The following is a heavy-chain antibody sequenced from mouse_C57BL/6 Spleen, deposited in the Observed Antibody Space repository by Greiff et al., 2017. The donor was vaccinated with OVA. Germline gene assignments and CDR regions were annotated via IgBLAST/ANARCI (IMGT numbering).Heavy chain of an antibody. D-gene: IGHD1-1*01. CDR1: GYTFTSYW. CDR2: IDPSDSNT. V-gene: IGHV1-69*01. J-gene: IGHJ3*01. Sequence: VQLQQPGAELVMPGASVKLSCKASGYTFTSYWMHWVKQRPGQGLEWIGEIDPSDSNTTYNQQFKGKSTLTVDKSSSTAYMQLSSLTSEDSAVYYCARILYGSSRGFAYWGQGTLVTVSA. CDR3: ARILYGSSRGFAY.